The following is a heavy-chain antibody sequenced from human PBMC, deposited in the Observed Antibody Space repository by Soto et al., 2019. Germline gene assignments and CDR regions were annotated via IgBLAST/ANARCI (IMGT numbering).Heavy chain of an antibody. V-gene: IGHV3-23*01. J-gene: IGHJ4*02. CDR1: GFTFSSYA. D-gene: IGHD3-3*01. CDR3: ALPPPDDFWSGYYTEY. CDR2: ISGSGGST. Sequence: VGSLRLSCAASGFTFSSYAMSWVRQAPGKGLEWVSAISGSGGSTYYADSVKGRFTISRDNSKNTPYLQMNSLRAEDTAVYYCALPPPDDFWSGYYTEYWGQGTLVTVSS.